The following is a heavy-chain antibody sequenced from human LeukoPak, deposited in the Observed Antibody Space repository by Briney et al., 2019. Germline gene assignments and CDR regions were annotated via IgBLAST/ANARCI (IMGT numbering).Heavy chain of an antibody. Sequence: QPGGSLRLSCAASGFTFSIFAMTWVRQAPGKGLEWVSAISSSGGTTFYADSVKGRFTISRDNSKSTLYVQMNSLRAEDTAVYYCAVVPRTGFIDDPDYWGQGTLVTVSS. CDR3: AVVPRTGFIDDPDY. D-gene: IGHD3-16*02. CDR2: ISSSGGTT. V-gene: IGHV3-23*01. J-gene: IGHJ4*02. CDR1: GFTFSIFA.